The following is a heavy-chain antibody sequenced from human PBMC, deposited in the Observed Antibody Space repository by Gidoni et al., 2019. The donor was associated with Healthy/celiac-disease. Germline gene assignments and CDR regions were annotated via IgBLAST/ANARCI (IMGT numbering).Heavy chain of an antibody. CDR1: GFTFDDYA. CDR2: ISWNSGSI. Sequence: EVQLVESGGGLVQPGRSLRLSCAASGFTFDDYAMHWVRQAPGKGLEWVSGISWNSGSIGYADSVKGRFTISRDNAKNSLYLQMNSLRAEDTALYYCAKGPRVYGGNFDYWGQGTLVTVSS. V-gene: IGHV3-9*01. CDR3: AKGPRVYGGNFDY. J-gene: IGHJ4*02. D-gene: IGHD2-8*01.